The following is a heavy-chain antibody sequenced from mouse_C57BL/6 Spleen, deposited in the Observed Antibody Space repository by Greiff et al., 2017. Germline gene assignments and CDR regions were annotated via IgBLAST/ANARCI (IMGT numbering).Heavy chain of an antibody. Sequence: EVKLQESGPGLVKPSQSLSLTCSVTGYSITSGYYWNWIRQFPGNKLEWMGYISYDGSNNYNPTLKNRISITRDTSKNQFFLKLNSVTTEDTATYYCAGDEGDLAWFAYWGQGTLVTVSA. D-gene: IGHD3-3*01. V-gene: IGHV3-6*01. CDR1: GYSITSGYY. J-gene: IGHJ3*01. CDR2: ISYDGSN. CDR3: AGDEGDLAWFAY.